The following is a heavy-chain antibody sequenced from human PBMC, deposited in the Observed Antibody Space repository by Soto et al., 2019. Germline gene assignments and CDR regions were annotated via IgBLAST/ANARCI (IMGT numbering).Heavy chain of an antibody. Sequence: EVQLLESGGGLVQPGGSLRLSCAASGFTFSSYAMSWVRQAPGKGLEWVSAISGSGGSTYYADSVKGRFTISRDNSKNTLYLQMNSLGAEDTAVYYCAKDFWDIVVVVAASEYFDYWGQGTLVTVSS. D-gene: IGHD2-15*01. CDR2: ISGSGGST. J-gene: IGHJ4*02. V-gene: IGHV3-23*01. CDR1: GFTFSSYA. CDR3: AKDFWDIVVVVAASEYFDY.